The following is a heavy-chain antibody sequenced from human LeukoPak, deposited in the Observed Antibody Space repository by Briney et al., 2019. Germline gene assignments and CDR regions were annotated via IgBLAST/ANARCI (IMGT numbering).Heavy chain of an antibody. CDR1: GGSISSGSYY. CDR3: DY. CDR2: IYTSGST. V-gene: IGHV4-61*02. Sequence: PSQTLSLTCTVSGGSISSGSYYWSWIRQPAGKGLEWIGRIYTSGSTNYNPSLKSRVTISVDTSKNQFSLKLSSVTAADTAVYYCDYWGQGTLVTVSS. J-gene: IGHJ4*02.